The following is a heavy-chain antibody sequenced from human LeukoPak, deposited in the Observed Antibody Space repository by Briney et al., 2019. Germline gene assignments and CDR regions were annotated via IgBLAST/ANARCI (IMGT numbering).Heavy chain of an antibody. CDR1: GSTFSSYA. J-gene: IGHJ4*02. D-gene: IGHD3-22*01. CDR2: ISYDGSNT. Sequence: GGSLRLSCAASGSTFSSYAMHWVRQAPGKGLEWVAVISYDGSNTYYSDSAKGRFTISRDNSKNTLFLQMNSLRPEDTAVYYCARDGSGYVDDYWGQGTLATVSS. V-gene: IGHV3-30*04. CDR3: ARDGSGYVDDY.